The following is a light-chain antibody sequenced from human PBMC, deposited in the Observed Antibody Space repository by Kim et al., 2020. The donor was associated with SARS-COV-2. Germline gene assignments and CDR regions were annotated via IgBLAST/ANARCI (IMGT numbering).Light chain of an antibody. J-gene: IGLJ3*02. V-gene: IGLV3-9*01. CDR3: QVWDSSAGV. CDR1: NIGTKN. Sequence: SYELTQPLSVSVALGQTARITCGGNNIGTKNVHWYQQKPGQAPVLVIYRDSTRPSGIPERFSGSNSGNTATLTISRAQAGDEADYYCQVWDSSAGVFGGGTQLTVL. CDR2: RDS.